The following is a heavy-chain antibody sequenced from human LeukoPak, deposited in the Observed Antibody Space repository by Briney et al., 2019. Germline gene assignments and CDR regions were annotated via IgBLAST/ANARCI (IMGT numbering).Heavy chain of an antibody. V-gene: IGHV5-51*01. J-gene: IGHJ4*02. CDR3: ARWNFDYYDSSGYLFAY. Sequence: GESLKISCKGSGYSFTSYWIGWVRQMPGKGLEWMGIIYPGDSDTRYSPSFQGQVTISAEKSISTAYLQWSSLKASDTAMYYCARWNFDYYDSSGYLFAYWGQGTLVTVSS. D-gene: IGHD3-22*01. CDR1: GYSFTSYW. CDR2: IYPGDSDT.